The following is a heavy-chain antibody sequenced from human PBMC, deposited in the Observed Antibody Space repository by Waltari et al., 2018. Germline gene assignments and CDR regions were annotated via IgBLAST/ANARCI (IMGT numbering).Heavy chain of an antibody. CDR3: ARGRLMAARRLFDF. Sequence: VAYIMKDGNEKYYVDSVRGRFTIFRDNAKNSLYLQMNSLRGEDTAVYYCARGRLMAARRLFDFWGQGTLVTVSS. D-gene: IGHD6-6*01. V-gene: IGHV3-7*01. J-gene: IGHJ4*02. CDR2: IMKDGNEK.